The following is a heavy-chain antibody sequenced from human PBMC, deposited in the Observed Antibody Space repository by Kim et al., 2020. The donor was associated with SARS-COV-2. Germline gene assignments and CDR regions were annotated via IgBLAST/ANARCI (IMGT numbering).Heavy chain of an antibody. D-gene: IGHD3-16*01. CDR2: ISGSGGST. V-gene: IGHV3-23*01. CDR3: AKDRPRPKSVRWGTSYGMDV. J-gene: IGHJ6*02. Sequence: GGSLRLSCAASGFTFSSYAMSWVRQAPGKGLEWVSAISGSGGSTYYADSVKGRFTISRDNSKNTLYLQMNSLRAEDTAVYYCAKDRPRPKSVRWGTSYGMDVWGQGTTVTVSS. CDR1: GFTFSSYA.